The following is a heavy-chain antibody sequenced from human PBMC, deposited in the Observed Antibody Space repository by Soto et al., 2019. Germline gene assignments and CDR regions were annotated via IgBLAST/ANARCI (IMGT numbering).Heavy chain of an antibody. CDR3: AREACSGGSCYTRLGESFQQ. Sequence: SETLSLTCTVSGGSISSGDYYWSWIRQPPGKGLEWIGYIYYSGSTYYNPSLKSRVTISVDTSKNQFSLKLSSVTAADTAVYYCAREACSGGSCYTRLGESFQQWGQGTLVTVSS. CDR1: GGSISSGDYY. D-gene: IGHD2-15*01. CDR2: IYYSGST. J-gene: IGHJ1*01. V-gene: IGHV4-30-4*01.